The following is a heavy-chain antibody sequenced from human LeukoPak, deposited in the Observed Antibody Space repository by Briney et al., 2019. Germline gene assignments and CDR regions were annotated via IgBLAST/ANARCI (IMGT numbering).Heavy chain of an antibody. CDR3: ARVRALSYYDSSGDLYYFDY. V-gene: IGHV4-59*01. CDR1: GGSIRSYY. Sequence: SETLSLTCTVSGGSIRSYYWSWIRPPPGKGLWWIGYMYYSRSTNYNPSLRSRVTISVDTSKNQFSLKLSSVTAADTAVYYCARVRALSYYDSSGDLYYFDYWGQRTLVTVSS. J-gene: IGHJ4*02. D-gene: IGHD3-22*01. CDR2: MYYSRST.